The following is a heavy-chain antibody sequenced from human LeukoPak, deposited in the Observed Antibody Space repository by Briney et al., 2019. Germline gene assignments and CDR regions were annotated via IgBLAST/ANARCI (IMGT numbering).Heavy chain of an antibody. CDR1: GYTFSRYD. D-gene: IGHD6-25*01. CDR3: ARGTPMAAAATPRWFDP. CDR2: INPNSGNR. J-gene: IGHJ5*02. Sequence: ASVKVSCEASGYTFSRYDINGVPQAPGQGVEWMGWINPNSGNRGYAQKFQGRVTLSRDSSTSTAYMELSSLRSEDTAVYYCARGTPMAAAATPRWFDPWGQGTLVTVSS. V-gene: IGHV1-8*01.